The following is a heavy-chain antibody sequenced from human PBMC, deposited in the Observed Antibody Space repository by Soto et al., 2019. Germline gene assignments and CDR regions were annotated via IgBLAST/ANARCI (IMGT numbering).Heavy chain of an antibody. CDR1: GYTFTSYY. CDR2: INPSGGST. CDR3: ARGSTDCSSTICYAWGYYYYGMDV. J-gene: IGHJ6*02. Sequence: QVQLVQSGAEVKKPGASVKVSCKASGYTFTSYYMHWVRQAPGQGLEWMGIINPSGGSTSYAQKFQGRVTMTRDTSTSTVYMELSSLRSADTAVYYCARGSTDCSSTICYAWGYYYYGMDVWGQGPTVTVSS. V-gene: IGHV1-46*03. D-gene: IGHD2-2*01.